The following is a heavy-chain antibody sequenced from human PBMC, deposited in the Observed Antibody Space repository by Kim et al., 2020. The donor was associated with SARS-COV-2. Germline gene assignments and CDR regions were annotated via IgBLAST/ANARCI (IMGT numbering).Heavy chain of an antibody. J-gene: IGHJ3*01. D-gene: IGHD2-15*01. V-gene: IGHV4-39*01. CDR1: GGSIDTATYY. Sequence: SETLSLTCTVSGGSIDTATYYWGWIRQPPGKGLEWIASIFYSGSAYYNRSLRSRAAISVDTSNNQFSLKLRPVTAADSALYYCARQDRGGLRDA. CDR3: ARQDRGGLRDA. CDR2: IFYSGSA.